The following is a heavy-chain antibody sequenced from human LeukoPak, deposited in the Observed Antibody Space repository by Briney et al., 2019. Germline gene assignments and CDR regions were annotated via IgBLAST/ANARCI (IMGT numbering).Heavy chain of an antibody. Sequence: PSETLSLTCTVSGGSISSYYRSWIRQPPGKGLEWIGHIYYSGSTNYNPSLKSRVTISVDTSMNQFSLKLSSVTAADTAVYYCARGGGLISYYYYMDVWGKGTTVTVSS. D-gene: IGHD3-22*01. V-gene: IGHV4-59*01. CDR1: GGSISSYY. CDR2: IYYSGST. CDR3: ARGGGLISYYYYMDV. J-gene: IGHJ6*03.